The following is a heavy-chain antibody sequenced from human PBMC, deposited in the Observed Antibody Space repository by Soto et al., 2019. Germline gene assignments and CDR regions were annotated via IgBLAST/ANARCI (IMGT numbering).Heavy chain of an antibody. CDR1: GFTFSSYA. D-gene: IGHD5-12*01. CDR3: ASQTPGRDGYNYLGY. CDR2: ISYDGSNK. Sequence: GGSLRLSCAASGFTFSSYAMHWVRQAPGKGLEWVAVISYDGSNKYYADSVKGRFTISRDNSKNTLYLQMNSLRAEDTAVYYCASQTPGRDGYNYLGYWGQGTLVTVSS. J-gene: IGHJ4*02. V-gene: IGHV3-30-3*01.